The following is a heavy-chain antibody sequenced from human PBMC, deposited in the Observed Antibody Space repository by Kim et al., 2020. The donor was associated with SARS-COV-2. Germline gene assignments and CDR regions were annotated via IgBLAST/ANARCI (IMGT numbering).Heavy chain of an antibody. J-gene: IGHJ4*02. CDR2: GGDT. Sequence: GGDTSYAQGWQGRDRVTMTRDTATSTVYMELSSLRSEDTAVYYCALAQFDYWGQGTLVTVSS. V-gene: IGHV1-46*04. CDR3: ALAQFDY.